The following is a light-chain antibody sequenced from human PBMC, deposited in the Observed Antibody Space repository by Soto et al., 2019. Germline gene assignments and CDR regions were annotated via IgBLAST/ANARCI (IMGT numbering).Light chain of an antibody. V-gene: IGLV2-14*03. J-gene: IGLJ2*01. CDR3: SSYTRSTTVV. Sequence: QSALTQPASVSGSRGQSITISCTGTSRDVGGYNYVSWYQHHPGKAPKVIIYDVTNRPSGVSNRFSGSKSGNTASLTISGLQAEDEADYYCSSYTRSTTVVFGGGTKLTVL. CDR2: DVT. CDR1: SRDVGGYNY.